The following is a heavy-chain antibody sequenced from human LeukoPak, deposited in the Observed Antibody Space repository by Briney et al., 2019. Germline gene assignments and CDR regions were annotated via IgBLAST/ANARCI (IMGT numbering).Heavy chain of an antibody. CDR3: ARGTTVTI. Sequence: GRSLRLSCAASGFTFSSYAMHWVRQAPGKGLEWVAVISYDGSNKYYADSVTGRFTISRDNSKNTLYLQMNSLRAEDTAVYYCARGTTVTIWGQGTLVTVSS. CDR1: GFTFSSYA. CDR2: ISYDGSNK. D-gene: IGHD4-17*01. J-gene: IGHJ4*02. V-gene: IGHV3-30-3*01.